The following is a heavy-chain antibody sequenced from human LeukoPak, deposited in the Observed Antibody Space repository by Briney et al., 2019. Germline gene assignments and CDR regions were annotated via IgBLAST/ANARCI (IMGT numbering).Heavy chain of an antibody. J-gene: IGHJ4*02. Sequence: GGSLRVSCTASGLTFSTSGFNWVRQAPGKGLEWVASIGPTGSDRYHADSIKGRFTISRDNASNFLYLQMNSLRAEDTAVYYCATETNGRHYDYWGQGTLLTVSS. CDR3: ATETNGRHYDY. CDR2: IGPTGSDR. D-gene: IGHD1-14*01. CDR1: GLTFSTSG. V-gene: IGHV3-21*06.